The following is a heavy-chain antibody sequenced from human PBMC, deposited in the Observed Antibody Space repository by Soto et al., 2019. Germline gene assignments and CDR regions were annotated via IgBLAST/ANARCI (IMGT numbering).Heavy chain of an antibody. CDR2: ISGGGSGA. J-gene: IGHJ4*02. V-gene: IGHV3-23*01. D-gene: IGHD2-15*01. CDR3: AIDLWWYTH. CDR1: GFTFSDHA. Sequence: EVQLLESGGGLVQPGGSLRLSCTASGFTFSDHAMTWVRQAPGKGLEWVSGISGGGSGAYYADSVKGRFTVSRANSKNTLFLQMDSLRADDTAVYYCAIDLWWYTHWGQGTLVTVSS.